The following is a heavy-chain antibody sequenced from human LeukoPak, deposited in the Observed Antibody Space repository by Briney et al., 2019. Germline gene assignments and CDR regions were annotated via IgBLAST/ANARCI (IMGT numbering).Heavy chain of an antibody. CDR2: IYYSGST. CDR1: GDSISSYY. V-gene: IGHV4-39*07. J-gene: IGHJ3*02. Sequence: SETLSLTCTVSGDSISSYYWGWIRQPPGKGLEWIGSIYYSGSTYYNPSLKSRVTISVDTSKNQFSLKLSSVTAADTAMYYCARLGDSDIFDIWGQGTMVTVSS. D-gene: IGHD2-21*02. CDR3: ARLGDSDIFDI.